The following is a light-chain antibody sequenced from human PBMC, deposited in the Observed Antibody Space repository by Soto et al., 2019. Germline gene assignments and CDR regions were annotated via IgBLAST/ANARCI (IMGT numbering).Light chain of an antibody. V-gene: IGLV2-14*01. CDR3: SSYTSSSTF. J-gene: IGLJ1*01. CDR1: SSDVGGYNY. CDR2: DVS. Sequence: QSALTQPASVSGSPGQSITISCTGTSSDVGGYNYVSWYQQHPGKAPKLMIYDVSNRPSAVSHRFSGSKSGNTASLTISGLQAEDEADYYCSSYTSSSTFFGTGTKLTVL.